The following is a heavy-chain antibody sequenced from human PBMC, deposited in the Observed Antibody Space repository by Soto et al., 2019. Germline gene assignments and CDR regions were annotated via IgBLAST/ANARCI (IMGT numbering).Heavy chain of an antibody. V-gene: IGHV3-23*01. D-gene: IGHD3-10*01. CDR1: GITFGRRA. Sequence: EVQLLESGGDLVQPGGSLRLSCVASGITFGRRAMSWVRQAPGEGLEWVSSITDSGGDTKCADSVRGRFTISRDNSKNTLFLQMSSLRADDSAVYYCARGSKESYPGSRIFDFWGRGTLVTVSS. J-gene: IGHJ4*02. CDR2: ITDSGGDT. CDR3: ARGSKESYPGSRIFDF.